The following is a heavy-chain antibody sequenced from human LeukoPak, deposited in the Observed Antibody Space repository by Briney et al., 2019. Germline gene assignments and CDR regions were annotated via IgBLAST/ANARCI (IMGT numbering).Heavy chain of an antibody. J-gene: IGHJ4*02. CDR1: GFTFSSYE. Sequence: GGSLRLSCSASGFTFSSYEMNWVRQAPGKGLEWVSYISSSGSTIYYADSVKGRFTISRDNVKNSLYLQINSLRAEDTAVYYCVREGKYGYNFDYWGQGTLVTVSS. D-gene: IGHD5-24*01. CDR2: ISSSGSTI. V-gene: IGHV3-48*03. CDR3: VREGKYGYNFDY.